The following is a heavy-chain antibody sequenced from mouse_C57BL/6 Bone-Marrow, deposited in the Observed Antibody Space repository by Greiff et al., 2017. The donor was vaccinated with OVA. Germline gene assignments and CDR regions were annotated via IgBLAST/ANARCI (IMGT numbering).Heavy chain of an antibody. CDR3: ARPLMVTTDGLGY. CDR1: EYEFPSHD. CDR2: INSDGGST. J-gene: IGHJ2*01. Sequence: VQLKESGGGLVQPGESLKLSCESNEYEFPSHDMSWVRKTPEKRLELVAAINSDGGSTYYPDTMERRFIISRDNTKKPLYLQMSSLRSEDTALYYGARPLMVTTDGLGYWGQGTTLTVSS. D-gene: IGHD2-2*01. V-gene: IGHV5-2*01.